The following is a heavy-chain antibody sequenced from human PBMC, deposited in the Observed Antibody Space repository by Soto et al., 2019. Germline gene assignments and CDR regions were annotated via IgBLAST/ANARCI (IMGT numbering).Heavy chain of an antibody. CDR3: ARDFGAADPSYYDVRGPEDN. CDR2: IWHDGNSK. J-gene: IGHJ4*02. Sequence: SGGSLRLSCVASGFTFSNYCIHWVRQAPCKGLEWVAVIWHDGNSKYYADYVRGRFTISRDNSKNTMYLQMDSLRADDTAIYYCARDFGAADPSYYDVRGPEDNWGKGNLGT. CDR1: GFTFSNYC. D-gene: IGHD3-22*01. V-gene: IGHV3-33*01.